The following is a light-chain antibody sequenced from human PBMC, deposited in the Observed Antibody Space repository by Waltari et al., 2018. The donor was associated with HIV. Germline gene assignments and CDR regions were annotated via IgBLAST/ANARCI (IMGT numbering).Light chain of an antibody. CDR2: ATA. CDR3: QLYGT. J-gene: IGKJ1*01. CDR1: QSASSSY. V-gene: IGKV3-20*01. Sequence: IVLTQSPGTLSLSPGERATLSCRTGQSASSSYLAWYQQKPAHAPRLLIYATATRATGIPDRFSGFGSGTHFSLTISRLEPEDVAVYYCQLYGTFGQGTKVEIK.